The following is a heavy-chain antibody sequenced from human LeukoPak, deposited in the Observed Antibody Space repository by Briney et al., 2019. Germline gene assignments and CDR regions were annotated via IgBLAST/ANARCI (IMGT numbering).Heavy chain of an antibody. Sequence: ASVKVSCKASGYTFTSYGISWVRQAPGQGLEWMGWISAYNGNTNYAQKLQGRVTMTTDTSTSTAYMELRSLRSDDTAVYYCARDQSYWHMAGDAFDIWGQGTMVTVSS. CDR1: GYTFTSYG. D-gene: IGHD2-8*02. J-gene: IGHJ3*02. CDR2: ISAYNGNT. CDR3: ARDQSYWHMAGDAFDI. V-gene: IGHV1-18*01.